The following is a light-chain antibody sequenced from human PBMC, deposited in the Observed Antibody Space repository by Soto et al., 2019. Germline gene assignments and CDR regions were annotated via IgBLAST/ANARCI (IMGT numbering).Light chain of an antibody. V-gene: IGKV3-20*01. CDR1: QSVSSSY. J-gene: IGKJ5*01. Sequence: EIVLTQSPGTLSLSPGERATLSCKASQSVSSSYLAWYQQKPGQAPRLLIYGASSRATGIPDRFSGSGSGTEFTLTISSLQSEDFAVYYCQQYNNWPSFGQGTRLEN. CDR3: QQYNNWPS. CDR2: GAS.